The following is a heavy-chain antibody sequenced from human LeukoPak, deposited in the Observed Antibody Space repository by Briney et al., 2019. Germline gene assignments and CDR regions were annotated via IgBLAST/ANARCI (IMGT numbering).Heavy chain of an antibody. CDR2: IKQDGSDK. J-gene: IGHJ4*02. D-gene: IGHD1/OR15-1a*01. V-gene: IGHV3-7*03. Sequence: PGGSLRLSCAASGFTFSSYWMSWVRQAPGKGLEWVANIKQDGSDKYYVDSVRGRFTISRDNAKNSLYLQMNSLRAEDTAVYYCARDSSPREHDYWGQGTLVTVSS. CDR1: GFTFSSYW. CDR3: ARDSSPREHDY.